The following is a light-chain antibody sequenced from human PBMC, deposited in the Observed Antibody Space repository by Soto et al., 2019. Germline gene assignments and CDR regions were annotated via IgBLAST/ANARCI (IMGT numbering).Light chain of an antibody. CDR2: GAS. CDR1: QSVSNNY. Sequence: DIVVTQSPATLSASPGERVTLSCRASQSVSNNYLVWYQHKPGQAPRLLISGASKRATGIPDRFSGSGSGTDFTLTISRLEPEDFATYSCQQYGRSPVTFGPGTKVDIK. V-gene: IGKV3-20*01. J-gene: IGKJ3*01. CDR3: QQYGRSPVT.